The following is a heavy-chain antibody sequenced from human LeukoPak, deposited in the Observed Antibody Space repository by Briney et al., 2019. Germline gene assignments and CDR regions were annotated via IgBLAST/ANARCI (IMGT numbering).Heavy chain of an antibody. CDR2: ISGSGGST. CDR1: GFTFSSYA. Sequence: GGSLRLSCAASGFTFSSYAMSWVRQAPGKGLEWVSAISGSGGSTYYADSVKGRFTISRDNSKNTLYLQMNSLRAEDTAVYYCARDHLRFLEWFSELDYWGQGTLVTVSS. CDR3: ARDHLRFLEWFSELDY. V-gene: IGHV3-23*01. J-gene: IGHJ4*02. D-gene: IGHD3-3*01.